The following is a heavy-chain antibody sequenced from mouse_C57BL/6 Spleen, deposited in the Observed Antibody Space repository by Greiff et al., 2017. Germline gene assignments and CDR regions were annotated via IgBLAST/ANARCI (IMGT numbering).Heavy chain of an antibody. Sequence: VQLKQSGPVLVKPGASVKMSCKASGYTFTDYYMNWVKQSHGKSLEWIGVINPYNGGTSYNQKFKGKATLTVDKSSSTAYMELNSLTSEDSAVYYCARLLLLYFDYWGQGTTLTVSS. J-gene: IGHJ2*01. CDR3: ARLLLLYFDY. D-gene: IGHD1-1*01. CDR2: INPYNGGT. V-gene: IGHV1-19*01. CDR1: GYTFTDYY.